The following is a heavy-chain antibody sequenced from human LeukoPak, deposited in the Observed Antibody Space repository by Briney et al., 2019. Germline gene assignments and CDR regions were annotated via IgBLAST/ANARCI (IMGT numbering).Heavy chain of an antibody. J-gene: IGHJ4*02. D-gene: IGHD5-24*01. Sequence: PGGSLRLSCTASGFTFGDYGMTWVRQAPGKGLEWASYISISGSTIYYADSVKARFTISRDNAKNSRYLQMNSLRAEDRAAYYCAKARGMATISWGYYFDYWGQGTLVTVSS. CDR1: GFTFGDYG. CDR2: ISISGSTI. CDR3: AKARGMATISWGYYFDY. V-gene: IGHV3-48*03.